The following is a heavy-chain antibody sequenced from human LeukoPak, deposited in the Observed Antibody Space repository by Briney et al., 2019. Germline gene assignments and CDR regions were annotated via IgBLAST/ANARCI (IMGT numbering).Heavy chain of an antibody. CDR3: AKGADYYDSSGYYYAEYFQH. V-gene: IGHV3-23*01. D-gene: IGHD3-22*01. CDR1: GFTFSRDA. CDR2: ISGHGNST. Sequence: GGSLRLSCAASGFTFSRDAMSWVRQAPGKGLEWVSAISGHGNSTYYADSVKGRFTISRDNSKNTLFLQMNSLRAEDTAVYYCAKGADYYDSSGYYYAEYFQHWGQGTLVTVSS. J-gene: IGHJ1*01.